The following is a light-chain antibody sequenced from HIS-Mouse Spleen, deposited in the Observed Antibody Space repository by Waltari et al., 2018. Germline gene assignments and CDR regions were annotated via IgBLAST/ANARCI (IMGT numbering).Light chain of an antibody. V-gene: IGKV3-11*01. J-gene: IGKJ2*01. Sequence: EIVLTQSPATLSLSPGERATLSCRASQSVSSYLAWYQQKPGQAPRLLIYDASNRPTALPARFSGSGSVTDFSLTISSLEPDDFAVYYCQQRSNWPPAFGQGTQLEIK. CDR3: QQRSNWPPA. CDR2: DAS. CDR1: QSVSSY.